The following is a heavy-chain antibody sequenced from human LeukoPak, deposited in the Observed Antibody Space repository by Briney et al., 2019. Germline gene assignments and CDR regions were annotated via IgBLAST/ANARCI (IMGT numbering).Heavy chain of an antibody. J-gene: IGHJ6*03. CDR2: INPNSGGT. CDR1: GYTFTGYY. V-gene: IGHV1-2*02. Sequence: ASVKVSCKASGYTFTGYYMHWVRQAPGQGLEWMGWINPNSGGTNYAQKFQGRVTMTRDTSISTAYMELSRLRSDDTAVYYCARSYYDFWSGYYSDYYYMDVWGKGTTVTGSS. D-gene: IGHD3-3*01. CDR3: ARSYYDFWSGYYSDYYYMDV.